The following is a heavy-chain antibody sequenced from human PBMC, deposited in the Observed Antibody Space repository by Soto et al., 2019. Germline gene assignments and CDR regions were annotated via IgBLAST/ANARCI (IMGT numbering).Heavy chain of an antibody. CDR1: GFTFSTYW. D-gene: IGHD6-19*01. Sequence: EVQMVESGGGLVQPGGSRRLSCAASGFTFSTYWMSWVRQTPGKGLEWVANIKRDGGETYYVDSVRGRFTISRDNAKYSLYLQMTSLRAEDTAVYYCARTTLDGKFRYYFDYWGQGTLVTVSS. CDR3: ARTTLDGKFRYYFDY. J-gene: IGHJ4*02. V-gene: IGHV3-7*03. CDR2: IKRDGGET.